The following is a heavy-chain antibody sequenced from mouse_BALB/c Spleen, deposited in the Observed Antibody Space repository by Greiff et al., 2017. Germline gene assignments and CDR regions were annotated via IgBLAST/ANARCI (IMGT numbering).Heavy chain of an antibody. CDR2: ISSGSSTI. V-gene: IGHV5-17*02. Sequence: EVMLVESGGGLVQPGGSRKLSCAASGFTFSSFGMHWVRQAPEKGLEWVAYISSGSSTIYYADTVKGRFTISRDNPKNTLFLQMTSLRSEDTAMYYCARFGYAMDYWGQGTSVTVSS. CDR1: GFTFSSFG. CDR3: ARFGYAMDY. J-gene: IGHJ4*01.